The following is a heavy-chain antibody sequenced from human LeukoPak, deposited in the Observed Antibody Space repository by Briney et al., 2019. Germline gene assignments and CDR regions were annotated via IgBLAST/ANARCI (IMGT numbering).Heavy chain of an antibody. Sequence: ASVKVSCKASGYTFTGYYIHEVRQARGQGLDGMGWINPKRGGTNYAQKFQGRVIMTRDTSINTADVAPSRLSSDDTAVYYCARDPTVRGSDWFDPWGQGPLVTVSS. CDR3: ARDPTVRGSDWFDP. V-gene: IGHV1-2*02. D-gene: IGHD3-10*01. CDR1: GYTFTGYY. CDR2: INPKRGGT. J-gene: IGHJ5*02.